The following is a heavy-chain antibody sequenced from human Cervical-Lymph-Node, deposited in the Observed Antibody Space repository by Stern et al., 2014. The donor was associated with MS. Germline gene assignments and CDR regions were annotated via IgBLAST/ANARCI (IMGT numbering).Heavy chain of an antibody. CDR2: IIPIFGTA. J-gene: IGHJ6*02. D-gene: IGHD2-2*01. CDR1: GGTFSSYA. V-gene: IGHV1-69*06. Sequence: VQLAESGAEVKKPGSSVKVSCKASGGTFSSYAISCVRQAPGQGLEWMGGIIPIFGTANYAQKFQCRVTMTADKSTSPAYMEMSSLRSEDTAVYYCARTKQGYCSSTSCYPYYYDMDVWGQGATVTVSS. CDR3: ARTKQGYCSSTSCYPYYYDMDV.